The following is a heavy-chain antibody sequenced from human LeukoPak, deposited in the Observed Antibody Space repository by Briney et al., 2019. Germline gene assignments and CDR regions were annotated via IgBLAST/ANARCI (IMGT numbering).Heavy chain of an antibody. Sequence: GGSLRLSCAASGFTFSSYAMHWVRQAPGKGLEWVAVISYDGSNKYYADSVKGRFTISRDNSKNTLYLQMNSLRAEDTAVYYCARDSREWLSYDYFDYWGQGTLVTVSS. J-gene: IGHJ4*02. CDR1: GFTFSSYA. V-gene: IGHV3-30-3*01. CDR3: ARDSREWLSYDYFDY. CDR2: ISYDGSNK. D-gene: IGHD3-3*01.